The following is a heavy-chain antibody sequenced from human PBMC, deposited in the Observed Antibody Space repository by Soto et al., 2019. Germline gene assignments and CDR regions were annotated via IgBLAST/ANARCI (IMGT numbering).Heavy chain of an antibody. CDR2: ISGSGGST. CDR1: GFTFSSYA. D-gene: IGHD2-21*02. Sequence: EVQLLESGGGLVQPGGSLRLSCAASGFTFSSYAMSWVRQAPGKGLEWVSAISGSGGSTYYADSVKGRFTISRDNSKNTLYLQMNILRAEDTAVYYCAKDLSSARTGEVVTSGYYWGQGTLFTVSS. J-gene: IGHJ4*02. CDR3: AKDLSSARTGEVVTSGYY. V-gene: IGHV3-23*01.